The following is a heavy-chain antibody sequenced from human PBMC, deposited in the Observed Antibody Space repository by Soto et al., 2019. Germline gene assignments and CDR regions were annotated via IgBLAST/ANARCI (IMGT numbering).Heavy chain of an antibody. Sequence: QVPLVESGGGVVQPGTSLRLSCAASGFIFNSYSIHWVRQAPGKGLEWVAVISYDGNTQYYGAYLKGRFIVSRENSKNTPYLQTNDLRAEDTAVYYCAKVARESRISAPDFDSLGQGTLVTVSS. V-gene: IGHV3-30-3*01. CDR1: GFIFNSYS. CDR2: ISYDGNTQ. J-gene: IGHJ4*02. CDR3: AKVARESRISAPDFDS. D-gene: IGHD3-10*01.